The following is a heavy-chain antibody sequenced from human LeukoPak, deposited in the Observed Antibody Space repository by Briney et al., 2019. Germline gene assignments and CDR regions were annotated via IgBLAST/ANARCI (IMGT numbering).Heavy chain of an antibody. CDR3: VVSCSGGSCYGPYYYGMDV. D-gene: IGHD2-15*01. J-gene: IGHJ6*02. Sequence: ASVKVPCKVSGYTLTELSMHWVRQAPGKGLEWMGGFDPEDGETIYAQKFQGRVTMTEDTSTDTAYMELSSLRSEDTAVYYCVVSCSGGSCYGPYYYGMDVWGQGTTVTVSS. CDR1: GYTLTELS. V-gene: IGHV1-24*01. CDR2: FDPEDGET.